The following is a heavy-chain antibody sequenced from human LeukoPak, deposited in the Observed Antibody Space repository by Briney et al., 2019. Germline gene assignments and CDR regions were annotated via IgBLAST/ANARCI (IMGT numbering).Heavy chain of an antibody. D-gene: IGHD2-15*01. Sequence: SETLSLTCTVSGGSISSYYWSWIRQPPGKGLEWIGYIYHSGSTNYNPSLRSRVTISVDTSKNQFSLKLSSVTAADTAVYYCARVLGYCSGGGCSEYFQHWGQGTLVTVSS. CDR2: IYHSGST. V-gene: IGHV4-59*01. CDR3: ARVLGYCSGGGCSEYFQH. CDR1: GGSISSYY. J-gene: IGHJ1*01.